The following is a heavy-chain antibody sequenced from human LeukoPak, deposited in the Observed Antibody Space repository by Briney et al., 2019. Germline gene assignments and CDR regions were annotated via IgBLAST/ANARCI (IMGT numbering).Heavy chain of an antibody. CDR2: VNTDESEK. D-gene: IGHD5-12*01. Sequence: PGGSLRLSCAVSGFTFSNFWMNWVRQAPGKGLEWVASVNTDESEKYYAGSVKGRFTISRDNAKNSLYLQMISLRAEDTAVYYCARDEGYSKFDYWGQGTLVTVSS. V-gene: IGHV3-7*01. CDR1: GFTFSNFW. CDR3: ARDEGYSKFDY. J-gene: IGHJ4*02.